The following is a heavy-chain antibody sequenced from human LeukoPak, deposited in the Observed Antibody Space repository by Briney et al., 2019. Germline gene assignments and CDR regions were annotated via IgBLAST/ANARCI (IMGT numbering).Heavy chain of an antibody. D-gene: IGHD4-11*01. Sequence: SETLSLTCAVYGGSFSGSYWSWSRQPPGNGLGWIGEINKCGNTNHNPPLESRVTISVDTSKNQFSLTLSSVTAGDTAVYYCAREEDYSNSGYWYFDLWGRGTLVTVSS. CDR3: AREEDYSNSGYWYFDL. V-gene: IGHV4-34*01. CDR2: INKCGNT. CDR1: GGSFSGSY. J-gene: IGHJ2*01.